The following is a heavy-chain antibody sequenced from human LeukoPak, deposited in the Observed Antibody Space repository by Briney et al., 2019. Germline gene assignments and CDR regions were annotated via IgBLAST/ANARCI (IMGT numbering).Heavy chain of an antibody. CDR1: GGSISTYY. CDR2: IYYRGRT. V-gene: IGHV4-59*01. Sequence: SETLSLTCTVSGGSISTYYWSWIRQPPGKGLQWIGYIYYRGRTNYNPSLKSRVTISVDTSKNQFSLKLSSVTAADTAVYYCARGGYTTGGYWYLDLWGRGTLVTVSS. CDR3: ARGGYTTGGYWYLDL. D-gene: IGHD4-17*01. J-gene: IGHJ2*01.